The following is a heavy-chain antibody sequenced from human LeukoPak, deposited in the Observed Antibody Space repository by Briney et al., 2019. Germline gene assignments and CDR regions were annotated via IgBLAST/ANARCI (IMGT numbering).Heavy chain of an antibody. J-gene: IGHJ6*03. V-gene: IGHV4-39*01. D-gene: IGHD5-12*01. CDR1: GGSISSCSYY. CDR3: ARGYSGYDLHYYYYMDV. Sequence: SETLSLTCTVSGGSISSCSYYWGWIRQPPGKGLEWIGSIYYSGSTYYNPSLKSRVTISVDTSKNQFSLKLSSVTAADTAVYYCARGYSGYDLHYYYYMDVWGKGTTVTVSS. CDR2: IYYSGST.